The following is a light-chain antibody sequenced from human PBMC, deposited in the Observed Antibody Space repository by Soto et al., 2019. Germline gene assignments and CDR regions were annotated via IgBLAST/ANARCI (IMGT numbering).Light chain of an antibody. V-gene: IGKV3-20*01. CDR3: QQYGNSLT. J-gene: IGKJ4*01. CDR2: GAS. CDR1: QSVYNNY. Sequence: EIVLTQSPGTLSLSPGERVTLSCRASQSVYNNYLAWYQQRPGQAPRTLIYGASSRATCIPDRFSGSGSGTDFTLSISGLEPEDSAVYYCQQYGNSLTFGGGTKVEIK.